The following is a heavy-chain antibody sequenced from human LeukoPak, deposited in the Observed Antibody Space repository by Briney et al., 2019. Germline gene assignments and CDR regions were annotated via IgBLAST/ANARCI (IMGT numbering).Heavy chain of an antibody. CDR2: IYYTGIT. V-gene: IGHV4-59*01. Sequence: PSETLSLTCSVSGGSINSFYWSWIRQPPGGGLEWIGYIYYTGITNYNPSLKSRVTVSVDASKNQFSLWLSSVTAADTAVYYCARLASLTLIRGVTGYHSLDVWGKGTKVTVSS. CDR1: GGSINSFY. D-gene: IGHD3-10*01. CDR3: ARLASLTLIRGVTGYHSLDV. J-gene: IGHJ6*04.